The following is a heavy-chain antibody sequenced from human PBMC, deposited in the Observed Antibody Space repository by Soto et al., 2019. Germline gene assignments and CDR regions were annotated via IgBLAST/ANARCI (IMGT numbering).Heavy chain of an antibody. CDR3: ARVDTYDYYYAMDV. V-gene: IGHV3-53*02. Sequence: EVQLVETGGGLIQPGGSLSLSCAASGFTVTSNYMNWVRQAPGKGLEWVSIIYSSGTTYYADSVKGRFTISRDKSKNTLYLQMRNLRAEDTAIYYCARVDTYDYYYAMDVGGQGTTVTVSS. J-gene: IGHJ6*02. D-gene: IGHD5-18*01. CDR1: GFTVTSNY. CDR2: IYSSGTT.